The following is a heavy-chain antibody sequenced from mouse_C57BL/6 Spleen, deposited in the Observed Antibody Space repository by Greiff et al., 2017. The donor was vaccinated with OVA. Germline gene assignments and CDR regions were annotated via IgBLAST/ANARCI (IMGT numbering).Heavy chain of an antibody. V-gene: IGHV1-64*01. J-gene: IGHJ2*01. CDR2: IHPNSGST. D-gene: IGHD1-1*01. Sequence: QVQLQQPGAELVKPGASVKLSCKASGYTFTSYWMHWVKQRPGQGLEWIGMIHPNSGSTNYNEKFKSKATLTVDKSSSTAYMQLSSLTSEDSAVYYCARSLITTVVGGYWGQGTTLTVSS. CDR3: ARSLITTVVGGY. CDR1: GYTFTSYW.